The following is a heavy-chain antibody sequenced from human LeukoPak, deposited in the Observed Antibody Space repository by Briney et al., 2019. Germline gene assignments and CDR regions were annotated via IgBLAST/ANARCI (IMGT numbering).Heavy chain of an antibody. CDR2: INHSGST. J-gene: IGHJ5*02. V-gene: IGHV4-34*01. Sequence: SETLSLTCAVYGGSFSGYYWSWIRQPPGKGLEWIGEINHSGSTNYNPSLKSRVTISVDRSKNQFSLKLSSVTAADTAVYYCARVKEVWFDPWGQGTLVTVSS. CDR1: GGSFSGYY. CDR3: ARVKEVWFDP.